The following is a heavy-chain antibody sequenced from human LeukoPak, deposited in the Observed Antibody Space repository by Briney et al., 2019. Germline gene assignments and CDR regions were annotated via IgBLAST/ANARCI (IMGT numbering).Heavy chain of an antibody. Sequence: EGSLRLSCAASGFTFSSYGMHWVRQAPGKGLEWVAVISYDGSNRYYADSVKGRFTISRDNSKNTLYLQMNSLRAEDTAVYYCAKDQGYFDWLSLLDYWGQGTLVTVSS. CDR3: AKDQGYFDWLSLLDY. CDR2: ISYDGSNR. J-gene: IGHJ4*02. V-gene: IGHV3-30*18. D-gene: IGHD3-9*01. CDR1: GFTFSSYG.